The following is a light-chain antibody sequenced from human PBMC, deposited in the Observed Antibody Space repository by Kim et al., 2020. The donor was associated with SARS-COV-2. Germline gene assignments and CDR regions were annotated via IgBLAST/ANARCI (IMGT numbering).Light chain of an antibody. CDR1: QSVSSSY. J-gene: IGKJ4*01. CDR3: QQYGSSPLT. V-gene: IGKV3-20*01. Sequence: PGERATLSCRASQSVSSSYLAWFPQNPGQAPRLLIYGASSRATGIPDRFSGSGSGTDFTLTISRLEPEDFAVYYWQQYGSSPLTFGGGTKV. CDR2: GAS.